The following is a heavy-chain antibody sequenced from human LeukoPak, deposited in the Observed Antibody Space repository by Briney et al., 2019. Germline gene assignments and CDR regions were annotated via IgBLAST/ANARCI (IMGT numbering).Heavy chain of an antibody. Sequence: PSETLSLTCTVSGGSITTYYWSWIRQPPGKGLEWIAFIYYGGSTNYNPSLKSRVAISLDTSKNQFSLRLTSVTAADTAVYYCARHVIYSGVYSYWFDSWGLGTLVTVSS. J-gene: IGHJ5*01. CDR3: ARHVIYSGVYSYWFDS. D-gene: IGHD5-12*01. CDR2: IYYGGST. CDR1: GGSITTYY. V-gene: IGHV4-59*08.